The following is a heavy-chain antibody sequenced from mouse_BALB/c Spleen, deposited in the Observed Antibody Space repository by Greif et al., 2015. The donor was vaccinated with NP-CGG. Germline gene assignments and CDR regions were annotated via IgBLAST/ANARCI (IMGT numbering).Heavy chain of an antibody. J-gene: IGHJ2*01. CDR2: INSNGGST. Sequence: EVKLVESGGGLVQPGGSLKLSCAASGFTFSSYGMSWVRQTPDKRLELVATINSNGGSTYYPDSVKGRFTISRDNAKNTLYLQMSSLKSEDTAMYYCARVGNYFDYWGQGTTLTVSS. V-gene: IGHV5-6-3*01. D-gene: IGHD1-1*02. CDR3: ARVGNYFDY. CDR1: GFTFSSYG.